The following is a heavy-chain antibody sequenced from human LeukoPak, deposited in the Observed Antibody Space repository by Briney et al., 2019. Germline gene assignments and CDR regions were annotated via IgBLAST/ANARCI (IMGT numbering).Heavy chain of an antibody. J-gene: IGHJ3*02. CDR2: IRGSGDST. Sequence: GGSLRLSCAASGLTYRSYGMSWVRQGPGKGLEGVSAIRGSGDSTYYVDSVKGRFTISRDHSKNTVYLQMNSLGAEDTAVYYCAKDRRSGPPDAFDMWGQGTMVTVSS. V-gene: IGHV3-23*01. D-gene: IGHD3-10*01. CDR1: GLTYRSYG. CDR3: AKDRRSGPPDAFDM.